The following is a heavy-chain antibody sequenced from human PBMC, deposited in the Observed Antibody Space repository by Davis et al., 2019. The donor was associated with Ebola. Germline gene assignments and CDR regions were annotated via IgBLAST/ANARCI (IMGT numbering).Heavy chain of an antibody. CDR1: GYRFTSYY. V-gene: IGHV1-46*01. CDR2: INPITGDT. Sequence: ASVKVSCKASGYRFTSYYMHWVRQAPGQGLEWMGIINPITGDTSYAQNFQVRVNMTRETSTSTVYMELSSLRSEDTAVYYCAREGGGYYDSSGYVFDIWGQGTMVKVSS. CDR3: AREGGGYYDSSGYVFDI. J-gene: IGHJ3*02. D-gene: IGHD3-22*01.